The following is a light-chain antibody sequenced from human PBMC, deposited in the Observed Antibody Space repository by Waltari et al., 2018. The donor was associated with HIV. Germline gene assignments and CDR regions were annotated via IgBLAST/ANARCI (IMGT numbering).Light chain of an antibody. J-gene: IGLJ1*01. CDR2: DVT. CDR1: SSDVGGYDS. V-gene: IGLV2-11*01. Sequence: QSALTQPRSVSGSPGQSVTVSCTEASSDVGGYDSVAWYQQHPGKDPKLIIHDVTKRPSGVPGRFSGSRSGDTASLTISGLQADDEADYYCCSYAGSYSYVFGAGTRVIVL. CDR3: CSYAGSYSYV.